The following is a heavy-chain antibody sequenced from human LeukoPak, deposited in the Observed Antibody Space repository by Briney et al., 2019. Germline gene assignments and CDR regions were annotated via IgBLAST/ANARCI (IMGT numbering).Heavy chain of an antibody. CDR2: IIPILGIA. CDR1: GGTFSSYA. J-gene: IGHJ5*02. Sequence: SVKVSCKASGGTFSSYAISWVRQAPGQGLEWMGRIIPILGIANYAQKFQGRVTITADKSTSTAYMELSSLRSEDTAVYYCARDQGMATIRLGYNWLDPWGQGTLVTVSS. V-gene: IGHV1-69*04. D-gene: IGHD5-24*01. CDR3: ARDQGMATIRLGYNWLDP.